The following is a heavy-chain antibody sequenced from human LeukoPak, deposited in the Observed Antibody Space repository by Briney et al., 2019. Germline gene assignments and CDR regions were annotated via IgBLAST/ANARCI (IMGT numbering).Heavy chain of an antibody. CDR1: GGSISSYY. Sequence: SETLSLTCTVSGGSISSYYWSWIRQPPVKGLEWIGYIYYSGSTNYNPSLKSRVTISVDTSKNQFSLKLSSVTAADTAVYYCARNFDYDSRGYYTDYWGQGTLVTVSS. CDR2: IYYSGST. J-gene: IGHJ4*02. CDR3: ARNFDYDSRGYYTDY. V-gene: IGHV4-59*08. D-gene: IGHD3-22*01.